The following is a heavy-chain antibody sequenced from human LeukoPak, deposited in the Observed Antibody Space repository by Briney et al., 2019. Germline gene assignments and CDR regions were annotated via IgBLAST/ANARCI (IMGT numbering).Heavy chain of an antibody. CDR3: ARGAVGYCSSCSCSSDFDY. V-gene: IGHV3-64*01. J-gene: IGHJ4*02. D-gene: IGHD2-2*01. CDR2: ISSNGGST. Sequence: GGSLRLSCAASGFTFNRYAVHWARQAPGKGLEYVSAISSNGGSTYFANSVKGRFTISSDNPKNTLYLQIHSLTSENMAVYSFARGAVGYCSSCSCSSDFDYWAQATLVTASS. CDR1: GFTFNRYA.